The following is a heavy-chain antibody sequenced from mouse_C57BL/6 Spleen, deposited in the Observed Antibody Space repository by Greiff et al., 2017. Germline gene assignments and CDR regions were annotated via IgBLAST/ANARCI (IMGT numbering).Heavy chain of an antibody. CDR1: GFTFSSYA. Sequence: DVMLVESGGGLVKPGGSLKLSCAASGFTFSSYAMSWVRQTPEKRLEWVATISDGGSYTYYPDNVKGRFTISRDNAKNNLYLQMSHLKSEDTAMYYCARAGEGDYPYAMDYWGQGTSVTVSS. CDR2: ISDGGSYT. D-gene: IGHD2-4*01. V-gene: IGHV5-4*03. J-gene: IGHJ4*01. CDR3: ARAGEGDYPYAMDY.